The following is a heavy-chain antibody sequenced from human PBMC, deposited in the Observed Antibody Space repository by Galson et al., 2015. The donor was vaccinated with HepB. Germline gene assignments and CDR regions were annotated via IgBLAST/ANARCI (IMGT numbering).Heavy chain of an antibody. Sequence: SLRLSCAASGFTFSSYGMHWVRQAPGKGLEWVAVISYDGSNKYYADSVKGRFTISRDNSKNTLYLQMNSLRAEDTAVYYCAKDLGENGSGSYYNKGYYYYGMDVWGQGTTVTVSS. V-gene: IGHV3-30*18. CDR1: GFTFSSYG. J-gene: IGHJ6*02. CDR3: AKDLGENGSGSYYNKGYYYYGMDV. D-gene: IGHD3-10*01. CDR2: ISYDGSNK.